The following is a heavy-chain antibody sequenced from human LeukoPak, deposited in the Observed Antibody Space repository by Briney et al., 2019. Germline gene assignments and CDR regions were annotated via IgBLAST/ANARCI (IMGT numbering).Heavy chain of an antibody. CDR2: IVGSGSST. CDR1: GFTFSNYA. V-gene: IGHV3-23*01. CDR3: AKWGDYDILTGYYDSDY. J-gene: IGHJ4*02. Sequence: PGGSLRLSCAASGFTFSNYAMSWVRQAPGKGLEWVSAIVGSGSSTYYADSVKGRFTISRDNSKNTLYLQLYRLRAEDTAVYYCAKWGDYDILTGYYDSDYWGQGTLVTVSS. D-gene: IGHD3-9*01.